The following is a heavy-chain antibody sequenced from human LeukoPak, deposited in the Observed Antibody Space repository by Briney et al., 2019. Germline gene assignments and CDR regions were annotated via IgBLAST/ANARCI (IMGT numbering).Heavy chain of an antibody. V-gene: IGHV3-30*02. D-gene: IGHD2-2*01. CDR3: ATLLSDSYCSSTSCQNWFHP. Sequence: GGSLRLSCAASGFTFSSYGMHWVRQAPGKGLEWVSFIRYDGSNKYYAESVKGRFTISRDNSKNTLYLQMNSLRAVDTAVYYCATLLSDSYCSSTSCQNWFHPWGQGTLVPVP. J-gene: IGHJ5*02. CDR1: GFTFSSYG. CDR2: IRYDGSNK.